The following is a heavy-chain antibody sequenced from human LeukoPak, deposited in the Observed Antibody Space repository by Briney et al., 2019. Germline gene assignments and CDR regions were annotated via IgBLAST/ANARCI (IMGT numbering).Heavy chain of an antibody. V-gene: IGHV4-4*07. CDR1: GGSISSYY. Sequence: SETLSLTCTVSGGSISSYYWSWIRQPAGKGLEWIGRIYTSGSTNYNPSLKSRVTMSVDTSKNQFSLKLSSVTAADTAVYYCARDLVYYDSSGYYYGFDPWGQGTLVIVSS. CDR2: IYTSGST. J-gene: IGHJ5*02. D-gene: IGHD3-22*01. CDR3: ARDLVYYDSSGYYYGFDP.